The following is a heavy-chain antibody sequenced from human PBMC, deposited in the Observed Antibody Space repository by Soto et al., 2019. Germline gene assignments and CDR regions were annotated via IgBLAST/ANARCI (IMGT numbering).Heavy chain of an antibody. Sequence: GGSLRLSCAASGFTFSDYYMSWIRQAPGKGLEWVSYISSSGSTIYYADSVKGRFTISRDNAKNSLYLQMNSLRAEDTAVYYCASKRPSRGVRGVTRLYAFDIWGQGTMVTVSS. J-gene: IGHJ3*02. V-gene: IGHV3-11*01. D-gene: IGHD3-10*01. CDR3: ASKRPSRGVRGVTRLYAFDI. CDR1: GFTFSDYY. CDR2: ISSSGSTI.